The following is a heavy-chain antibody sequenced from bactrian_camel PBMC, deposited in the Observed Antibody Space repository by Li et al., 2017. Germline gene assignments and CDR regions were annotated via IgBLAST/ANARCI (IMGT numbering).Heavy chain of an antibody. Sequence: VQLVESGGGSVQAGGSLRLSCAASGDTGRIMSWFREPPGKEREGVAAIYTSGRITHYADSVKGRFTISRDNAKNTVYLQMSSLTSEDTALYYCAAGPWYTDEYNYWGQGTQVTVS. V-gene: IGHV3S1*01. CDR1: GDTGRI. J-gene: IGHJ4*01. CDR2: IYTSGRIT. D-gene: IGHD6*01. CDR3: AAGPWYTDEYNY.